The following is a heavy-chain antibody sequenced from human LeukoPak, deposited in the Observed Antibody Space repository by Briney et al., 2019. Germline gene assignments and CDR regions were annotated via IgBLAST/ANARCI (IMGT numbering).Heavy chain of an antibody. J-gene: IGHJ4*02. V-gene: IGHV3-21*01. Sequence: GGSLRLSCAASGFTFSSYSMNWVRQAPGKGLEWVSSISSSSSYIYYADSVKGRFTISRDNAKNSLYLQMNSLRAEDTAVYYCAGGPNGPYNWNDGVPYWGQGTLVTVSS. CDR1: GFTFSSYS. D-gene: IGHD1-1*01. CDR3: AGGPNGPYNWNDGVPY. CDR2: ISSSSSYI.